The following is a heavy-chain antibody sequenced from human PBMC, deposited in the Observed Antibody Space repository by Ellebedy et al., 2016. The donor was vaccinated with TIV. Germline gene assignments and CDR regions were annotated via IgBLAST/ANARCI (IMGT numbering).Heavy chain of an antibody. CDR1: EFTFTNYW. J-gene: IGHJ4*02. CDR3: ARDSGIRTVDY. D-gene: IGHD3-10*01. V-gene: IGHV3-7*01. Sequence: GESLKISCAASEFTFTNYWMSWVRQAPGRGLEWVANINRDGSDTYYVDSVKGRFTVSRDNAKNSLYLQMNSLRAEDTAVYYCARDSGIRTVDYWGQGTLVTVSS. CDR2: INRDGSDT.